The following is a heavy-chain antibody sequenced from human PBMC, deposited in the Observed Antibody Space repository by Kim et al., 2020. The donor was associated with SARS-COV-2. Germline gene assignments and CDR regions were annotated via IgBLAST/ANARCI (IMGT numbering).Heavy chain of an antibody. D-gene: IGHD2-2*02. Sequence: ADSVKGRFTISRDNAKESLYLQVNSLRAEDTALYYCAKAYCSSTNCYIVYWGQGTLVTVSS. CDR3: AKAYCSSTNCYIVY. J-gene: IGHJ4*02. V-gene: IGHV3-9*01.